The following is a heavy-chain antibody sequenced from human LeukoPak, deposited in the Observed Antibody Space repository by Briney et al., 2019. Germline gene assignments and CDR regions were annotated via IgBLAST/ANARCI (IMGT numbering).Heavy chain of an antibody. J-gene: IGHJ5*01. CDR2: LTRTSSAT. Sequence: GGPLRLSCVGSGFRFSSYDMNWVRQAPGRGLEWLSYLTRTSSATWYADSVKGRFTIFRDNAKSSLYLQMNSLRVEDTAVYYCATGGSEYRSDWFDSWGQGTL. CDR3: ATGGSEYRSDWFDS. D-gene: IGHD5-18*01. CDR1: GFRFSSYD. V-gene: IGHV3-48*01.